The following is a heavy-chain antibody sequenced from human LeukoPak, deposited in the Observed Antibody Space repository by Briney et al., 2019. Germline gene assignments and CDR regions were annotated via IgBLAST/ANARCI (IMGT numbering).Heavy chain of an antibody. CDR2: INSDGSST. V-gene: IGHV3-74*01. J-gene: IGHJ6*02. CDR3: ARGWGIAGGYYYGMDV. CDR1: GFTFSSYW. Sequence: PGGSLRLSCAASGFTFSSYWMHWVRQAPGKGLVWVSRINSDGSSTSYADSVKGRFTISRDNAKNTPYLQMNSLRAEDTAVYYCARGWGIAGGYYYGMDVWGQGTTVTVSS. D-gene: IGHD6-13*01.